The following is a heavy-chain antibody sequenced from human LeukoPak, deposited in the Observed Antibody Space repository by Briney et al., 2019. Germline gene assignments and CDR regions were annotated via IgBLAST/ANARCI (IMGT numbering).Heavy chain of an antibody. J-gene: IGHJ6*04. Sequence: GRSLRLSCAASVFTFSRFGMHWVRQAPGKGLEWVAVIWYDGSNKYYEDFVKGRFTISRDNSQNTLYLQMNSLRVEDTAVYYCARANYGSGSNYYYGLDVWGEGTTVTVSS. CDR2: IWYDGSNK. V-gene: IGHV3-33*01. CDR3: ARANYGSGSNYYYGLDV. CDR1: VFTFSRFG. D-gene: IGHD3-10*01.